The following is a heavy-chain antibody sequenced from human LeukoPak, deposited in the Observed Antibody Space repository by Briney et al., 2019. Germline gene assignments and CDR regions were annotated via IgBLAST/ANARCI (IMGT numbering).Heavy chain of an antibody. CDR2: IKSKTDNYAP. J-gene: IGHJ4*02. V-gene: IGHV3-73*01. CDR1: GVTFSGSV. CDR3: TDDFDY. Sequence: GGSLRLSCVASGVTFSGSVMHWVRQASGKALEWIARIKSKTDNYAPAYAASVKGRFTISRDDPKNTAYLQMNGLKTEDTAVYYCTDDFDYWGQGALVTVSS.